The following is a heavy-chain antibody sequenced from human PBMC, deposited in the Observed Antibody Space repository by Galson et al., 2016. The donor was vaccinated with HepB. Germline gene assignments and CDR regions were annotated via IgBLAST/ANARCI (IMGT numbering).Heavy chain of an antibody. J-gene: IGHJ4*02. Sequence: SLRLSCAASGFTFNTYSMNWVRQAPGKGLEWVANVKPDGSEKYYVDSVKGRFSISRDNTQKSLYLQMNSLRAEDTAVYYCAGGYFWFGEGLSDYWGQGTLVTVSS. CDR1: GFTFNTYS. CDR3: AGGYFWFGEGLSDY. V-gene: IGHV3-7*03. D-gene: IGHD3-10*01. CDR2: VKPDGSEK.